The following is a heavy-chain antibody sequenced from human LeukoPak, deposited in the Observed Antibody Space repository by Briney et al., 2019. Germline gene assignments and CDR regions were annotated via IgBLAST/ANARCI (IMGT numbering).Heavy chain of an antibody. J-gene: IGHJ4*02. D-gene: IGHD3-22*01. CDR2: ISSSGSTI. V-gene: IGHV3-48*03. CDR3: ARVAAPYYYDSSGLTQDY. CDR1: GFTFSSYE. Sequence: GGSLRLSCAASGFTFSSYEMNWVRQAPGKGLEWVSYISSSGSTIYYADSVKGRFTISRDNAKNSLYLQMNSLRAEDTAVYYCARVAAPYYYDSSGLTQDYWGQGTLVTVSS.